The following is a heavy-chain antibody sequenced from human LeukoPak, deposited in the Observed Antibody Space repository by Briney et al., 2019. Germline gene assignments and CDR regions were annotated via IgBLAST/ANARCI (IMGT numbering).Heavy chain of an antibody. CDR3: ARAYSGIVVVPAARTRWDY. CDR2: INHSGST. V-gene: IGHV4-34*01. J-gene: IGHJ4*02. CDR1: GGSFSGYY. Sequence: PSETLSLTCAAYGGSFSGYYWSWIRQPPGKGLEWIGEINHSGSTNYNPSLKSRVTISVDTSKNQFSLKLSSVTAADTAVYYCARAYSGIVVVPAARTRWDYWGQGTLVTVSS. D-gene: IGHD2-2*01.